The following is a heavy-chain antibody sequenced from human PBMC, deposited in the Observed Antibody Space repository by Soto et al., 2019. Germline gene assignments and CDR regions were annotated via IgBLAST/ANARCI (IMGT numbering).Heavy chain of an antibody. V-gene: IGHV1-2*04. CDR3: AREGIAARPDVYYYGMDV. Sequence: DSVWVSCKASGYTFTGYYMHWVRQAPGQGLEWRGWINPNSGGTNYAQKFQGWVTMTRDTSISTAYMELSRLRSDDTAVYYCAREGIAARPDVYYYGMDVWGQGTTVTVSS. CDR1: GYTFTGYY. J-gene: IGHJ6*02. CDR2: INPNSGGT. D-gene: IGHD6-6*01.